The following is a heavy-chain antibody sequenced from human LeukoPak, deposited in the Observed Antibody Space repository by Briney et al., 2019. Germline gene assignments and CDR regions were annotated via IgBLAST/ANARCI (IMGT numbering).Heavy chain of an antibody. Sequence: GGSLRLSCAASGFTVSSNYMSWVRQAPGKGLEWVSVIYSGGSTYYADSVKGRFTISRDNSKNTLCLQMNSLRAEDTAVYYCARDYYDSSGYYPGEGDYWGQGTLVTVSS. V-gene: IGHV3-66*01. D-gene: IGHD3-22*01. J-gene: IGHJ4*02. CDR2: IYSGGST. CDR3: ARDYYDSSGYYPGEGDY. CDR1: GFTVSSNY.